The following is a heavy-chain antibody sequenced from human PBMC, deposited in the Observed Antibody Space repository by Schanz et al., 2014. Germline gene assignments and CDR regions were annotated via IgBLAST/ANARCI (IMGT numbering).Heavy chain of an antibody. CDR3: AKDRRYYDFWSDYYRVADAFDI. Sequence: QVQLVESGGGVVQPGRSLRLSCAASGFTFSSYSMNWVRHAPGKGLEWVAVIWYDGNNKYYADSVKGRFTISRDNSKNTLYLQMNSMRAEDTAVYYCAKDRRYYDFWSDYYRVADAFDIWGQGTMVTVSS. D-gene: IGHD3-3*01. CDR2: IWYDGNNK. V-gene: IGHV3-33*06. J-gene: IGHJ3*02. CDR1: GFTFSSYS.